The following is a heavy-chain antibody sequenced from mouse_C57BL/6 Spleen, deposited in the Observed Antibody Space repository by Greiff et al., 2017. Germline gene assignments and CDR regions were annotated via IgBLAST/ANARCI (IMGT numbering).Heavy chain of an antibody. CDR2: IYPGDGDT. CDR1: GYAFSSSW. V-gene: IGHV1-82*01. Sequence: VQLQQSGPELVKPGASVKISCKASGYAFSSSWMNWVKQRPGKGLEWIGRIYPGDGDTNYNGKFKGKATLTADKSSSTAYMQLSSLASEDSAVYFCARDYYGHFDYWGQGTTLTVSA. CDR3: ARDYYGHFDY. D-gene: IGHD1-2*01. J-gene: IGHJ2*01.